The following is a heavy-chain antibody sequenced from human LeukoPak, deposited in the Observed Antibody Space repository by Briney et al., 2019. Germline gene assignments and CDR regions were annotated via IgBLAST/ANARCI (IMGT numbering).Heavy chain of an antibody. J-gene: IGHJ4*02. Sequence: ASVKVSCKASGYTFTGYYIHWVRQAPGKGLEWMGGFDPEDGEPIYAQKFQGRLSMTEDTSKDTGYMELRTLRSEDTALYYCAKSHGDYGLLDYWGQGTLVTVSS. CDR3: AKSHGDYGLLDY. D-gene: IGHD4-17*01. V-gene: IGHV1-24*01. CDR1: GYTFTGYY. CDR2: FDPEDGEP.